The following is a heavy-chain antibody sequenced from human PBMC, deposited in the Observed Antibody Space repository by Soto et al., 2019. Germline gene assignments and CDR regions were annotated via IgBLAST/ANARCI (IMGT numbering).Heavy chain of an antibody. CDR3: ARDLRGHYGP. CDR2: VSGSSSYI. J-gene: IGHJ3*01. V-gene: IGHV3-21*01. D-gene: IGHD4-17*01. Sequence: GVLRLSCEGSVFNFRNFNMIWVRQAPGKGLEWVSSVSGSSSYIYYADSVKGRFTVSRDNANNLVFLQMNGLRPEDTAMYYCARDLRGHYGPWGQGTMVTVSS. CDR1: VFNFRNFN.